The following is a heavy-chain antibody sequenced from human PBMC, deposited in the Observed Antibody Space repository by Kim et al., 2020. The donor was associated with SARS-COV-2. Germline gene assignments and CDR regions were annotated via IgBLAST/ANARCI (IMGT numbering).Heavy chain of an antibody. CDR2: IRPGGVST. V-gene: IGHV3-23*01. D-gene: IGHD1-20*01. J-gene: IGHJ4*01. CDR1: GFIFSSTS. Sequence: GGSLRLSCAASGFIFSSTSMSWVRQTPGKGLEWVALIRPGGVSTYSDSLQGRFVVSRDNSKNSLHLQMNSLTAADTARYFCAAEYNAFGPPHYSFWGQGILVTVSS. CDR3: AAEYNAFGPPHYSF.